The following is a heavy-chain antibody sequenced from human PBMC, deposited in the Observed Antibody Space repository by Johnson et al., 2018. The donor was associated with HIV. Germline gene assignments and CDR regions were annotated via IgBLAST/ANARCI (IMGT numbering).Heavy chain of an antibody. D-gene: IGHD1-26*01. CDR1: GFTFISYA. V-gene: IGHV3-30-3*01. J-gene: IGHJ3*02. Sequence: QVQLVESGGGLAKPAWSPRLSCAASGFTFISYAMHWVRQAPGKGLEWVAVISYDGSNKYYADSVKGRFTISRDNSKNTLYLQMSSLRAGDTAVYYCARGRASWELYDAFEIWGQGTMVIVSS. CDR2: ISYDGSNK. CDR3: ARGRASWELYDAFEI.